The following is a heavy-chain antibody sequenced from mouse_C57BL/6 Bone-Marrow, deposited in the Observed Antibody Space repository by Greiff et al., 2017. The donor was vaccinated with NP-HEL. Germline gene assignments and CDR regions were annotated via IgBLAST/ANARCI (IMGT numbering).Heavy chain of an antibody. CDR1: GYTFTSYG. J-gene: IGHJ3*01. V-gene: IGHV1-81*01. D-gene: IGHD1-1*01. CDR2: IYPRSGNT. Sequence: VQLQQSGAELARPGASVKLSCKASGYTFTSYGISWVKQRTGQGLEWIGEIYPRSGNTYYNEKFKGKATLTADKSASTAYMERRSLTSEDSAVYFCASPPYYDGSSSFAYWGQGTLVTVSA. CDR3: ASPPYYDGSSSFAY.